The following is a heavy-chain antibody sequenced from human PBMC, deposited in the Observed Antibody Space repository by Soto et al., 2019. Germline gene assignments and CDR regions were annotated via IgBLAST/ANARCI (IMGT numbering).Heavy chain of an antibody. CDR3: ARAPANAYDSSGYYSGGYFDY. D-gene: IGHD3-22*01. J-gene: IGHJ4*02. V-gene: IGHV5-51*01. CDR2: IYPGDSDT. Sequence: GESLKISCKGSGYSFTSYWIGWVRQMPGKGLEWMGIIYPGDSDTRYSPSFQGQVTISADKSISTAYLQWSSLKASDTAMYYCARAPANAYDSSGYYSGGYFDYWGQGTLVTVSS. CDR1: GYSFTSYW.